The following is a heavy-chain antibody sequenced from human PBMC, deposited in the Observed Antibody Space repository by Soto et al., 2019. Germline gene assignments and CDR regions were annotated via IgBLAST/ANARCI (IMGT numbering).Heavy chain of an antibody. CDR3: ARDRGYNWNYGWFDP. D-gene: IGHD1-7*01. CDR2: ISPYNGNT. Sequence: QVQLVQSGAEVKKPGASVKVSCKASGYTFTSYRISWVRQAPGQGLEWMGRISPYNGNTNYAQKLQGRVTMTTDTSTSTAYMELRSLRSDDTAVYYCARDRGYNWNYGWFDPWGQGTLVTVSS. V-gene: IGHV1-18*01. J-gene: IGHJ5*02. CDR1: GYTFTSYR.